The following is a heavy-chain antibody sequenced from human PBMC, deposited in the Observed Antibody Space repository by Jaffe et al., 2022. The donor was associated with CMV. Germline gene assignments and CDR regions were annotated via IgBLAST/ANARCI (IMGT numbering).Heavy chain of an antibody. V-gene: IGHV3-21*01. CDR2: ISSTSQYI. CDR3: ARDLGGRDVRGGDV. J-gene: IGHJ6*02. Sequence: EVRLVESGGGLVKPGGSLRLSCAASGFTFSTYSMNWVRQAPGRGLEWVSSISSTSQYIFYADSVKGRLTISRDNAKNSLYLRMNSLRVEDTAVYYCARDLGGRDVRGGDVWGQGTTVTVSS. CDR1: GFTFSTYS. D-gene: IGHD3-10*01.